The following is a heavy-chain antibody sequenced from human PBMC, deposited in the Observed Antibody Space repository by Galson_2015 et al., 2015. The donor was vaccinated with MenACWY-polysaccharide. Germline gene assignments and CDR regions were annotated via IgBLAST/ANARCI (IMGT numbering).Heavy chain of an antibody. CDR3: ARVRVIRSSSYFDY. V-gene: IGHV3-7*01. CDR2: IKQDGGEK. CDR1: EFTFSNFW. Sequence: SLRLSCAASEFTFSNFWMSWVRQAPGKGLEWVANIKQDGGEKYYVDSVKGRFTISRDNAKNSLYLQMNSLRAEDTAIYYCARVRVIRSSSYFDYWGQGTLVTVSS. D-gene: IGHD6-6*01. J-gene: IGHJ4*02.